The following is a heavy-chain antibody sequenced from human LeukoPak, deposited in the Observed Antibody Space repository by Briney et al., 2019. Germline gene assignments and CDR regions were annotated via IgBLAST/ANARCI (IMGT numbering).Heavy chain of an antibody. Sequence: QPGGSLRLSCAASGFIFHYYAMHWVRQAPGKGLEWVAVISYDGTNEYYADSVKGRFTISRDNSKSTLSLQMNSLRAEDTAVYYCVPAAGAAWGQGTLVTVSS. CDR3: VPAAGAA. J-gene: IGHJ5*02. CDR1: GFIFHYYA. CDR2: ISYDGTNE. V-gene: IGHV3-30-3*01. D-gene: IGHD6-13*01.